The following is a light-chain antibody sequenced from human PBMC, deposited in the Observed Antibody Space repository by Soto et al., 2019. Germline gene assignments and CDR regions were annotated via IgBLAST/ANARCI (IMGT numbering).Light chain of an antibody. J-gene: IGLJ1*01. Sequence: QSVLTQPASVSGSPGQSITISCTGSSSDVGGHNYVSWYQQHPGKAPKLMIYEVTKRPSGVSNRFSGSKSGNTASLTISGLQAEDEADYYGSSYTFTSTLYLLGTETKVTGL. CDR2: EVT. CDR3: SSYTFTSTLYL. CDR1: SSDVGGHNY. V-gene: IGLV2-14*01.